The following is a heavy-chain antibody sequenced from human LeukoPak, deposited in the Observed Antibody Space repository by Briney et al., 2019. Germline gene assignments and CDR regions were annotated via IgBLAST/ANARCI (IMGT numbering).Heavy chain of an antibody. CDR3: AREGDIAAAGIDY. J-gene: IGHJ4*02. V-gene: IGHV3-48*04. Sequence: PSGGSLRLSCAASGFTFSSYSMNWVRQAPGKGLEGVSYISSSSSTIYYADSVKGRFTISRDNAKNSLYLQMNSLRAEDTAVYYCAREGDIAAAGIDYWGQGTLVTVSS. CDR2: ISSSSSTI. D-gene: IGHD6-13*01. CDR1: GFTFSSYS.